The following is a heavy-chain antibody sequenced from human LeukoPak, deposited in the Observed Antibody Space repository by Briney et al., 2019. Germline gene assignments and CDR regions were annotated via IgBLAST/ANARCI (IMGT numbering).Heavy chain of an antibody. CDR3: AGDLKMGYSSGRYSWGTGSSNDY. CDR2: IIAYNGNT. J-gene: IGHJ4*02. D-gene: IGHD6-19*01. Sequence: GASVKVSCKASGYTFTSYGISWVRQAPGQGLEWMGWIIAYNGNTNYAQKLQGRVTMTTDTSTSTAYMELRSLRSDDTAVYYCAGDLKMGYSSGRYSWGTGSSNDYWGQGTLVTVSS. CDR1: GYTFTSYG. V-gene: IGHV1-18*01.